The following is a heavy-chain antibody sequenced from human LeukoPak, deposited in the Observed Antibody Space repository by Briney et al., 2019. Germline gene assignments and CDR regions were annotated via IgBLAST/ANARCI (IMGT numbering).Heavy chain of an antibody. Sequence: GGSLRLSCAASGFTFSSYAMHWVRQAPGKGLEWVAVISYDGSNKYYADSVKGRFTISRDNSKNTLYLQMNSLRAEDTAVYYCARTPEPDWGSYRQSYYFDYWGQGTLVTVSS. J-gene: IGHJ4*02. V-gene: IGHV3-30-3*01. CDR2: ISYDGSNK. CDR3: ARTPEPDWGSYRQSYYFDY. D-gene: IGHD3-16*02. CDR1: GFTFSSYA.